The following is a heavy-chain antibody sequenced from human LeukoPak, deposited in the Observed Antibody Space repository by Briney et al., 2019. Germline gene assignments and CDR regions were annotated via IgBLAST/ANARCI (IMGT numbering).Heavy chain of an antibody. D-gene: IGHD3-10*01. Sequence: GGSLRLSCAASGFTFDDCPMHWVRQAPGKGLEWVSLISWDGGSTYYADSVKGRFTISRDNSKNSLYLQMNSLRTEDTALYYCAKDITMVRGVIITNYYYGMDVWGQGTTVTVSS. J-gene: IGHJ6*02. CDR3: AKDITMVRGVIITNYYYGMDV. V-gene: IGHV3-43*01. CDR1: GFTFDDCP. CDR2: ISWDGGST.